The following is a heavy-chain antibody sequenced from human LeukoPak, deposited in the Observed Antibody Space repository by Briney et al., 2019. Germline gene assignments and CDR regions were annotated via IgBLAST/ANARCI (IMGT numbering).Heavy chain of an antibody. Sequence: ASVKVSCKASGYTFSSYAISWVRQAPGQGLEWMGGIIPIFGTANYAQKFQGRVTITTDESTSTAYMELSSLRSEDTAVYYCARALGYCSTTSCSLDWFDPWGQGTLVTVSS. V-gene: IGHV1-69*05. CDR3: ARALGYCSTTSCSLDWFDP. CDR2: IIPIFGTA. J-gene: IGHJ5*02. D-gene: IGHD2-2*01. CDR1: GYTFSSYA.